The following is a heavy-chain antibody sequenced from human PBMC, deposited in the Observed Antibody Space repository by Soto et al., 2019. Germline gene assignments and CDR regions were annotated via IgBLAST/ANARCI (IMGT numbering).Heavy chain of an antibody. CDR1: GFTFNKYA. D-gene: IGHD3-22*01. V-gene: IGHV3-23*01. J-gene: IGHJ4*01. CDR3: AKTPGVITVITSFDP. Sequence: GGSLRLSCVASGFTFNKYALAWVRQAPGKGLEWVSAISGSGASTYDADSVKGRFTISRDNSNNTLYLQMNTLRAEDTAVYYCAKTPGVITVITSFDPWGQGTPFPVSS. CDR2: ISGSGAST.